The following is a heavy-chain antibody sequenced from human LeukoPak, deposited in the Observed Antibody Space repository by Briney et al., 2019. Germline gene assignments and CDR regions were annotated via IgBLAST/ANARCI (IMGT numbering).Heavy chain of an antibody. CDR1: GGSFSGYY. CDR2: IDHSGST. CDR3: ARKNIAAANHAFDI. D-gene: IGHD6-13*01. Sequence: SETLSLTCAVYGGSFSGYYWSWIRQPPGKGLEWIGEIDHSGSTNYNPSLKSRVTISVDTSKNQFSLKLSSVTAADTAVYYCARKNIAAANHAFDIWGQGTMVTVSS. J-gene: IGHJ3*02. V-gene: IGHV4-34*01.